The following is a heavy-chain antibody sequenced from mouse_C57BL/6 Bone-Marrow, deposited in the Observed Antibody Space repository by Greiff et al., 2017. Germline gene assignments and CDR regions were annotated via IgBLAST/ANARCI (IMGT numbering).Heavy chain of an antibody. CDR1: GYTFTSYW. D-gene: IGHD4-1*01. Sequence: QVQLQQPGAELVRPGSSVKLSCKASGYTFTSYWMHWVKQRPIQGLEWIGNIDPSDSETHYNQKFKDKATLTVDKSSSTAYMQLSSLTSEDSAVYYGARERGTLTGTSMDYWGQGTSVTVSS. V-gene: IGHV1-52*01. CDR2: IDPSDSET. J-gene: IGHJ4*01. CDR3: ARERGTLTGTSMDY.